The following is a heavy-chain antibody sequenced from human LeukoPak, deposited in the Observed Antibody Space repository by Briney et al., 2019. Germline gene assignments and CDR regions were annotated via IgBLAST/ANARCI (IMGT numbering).Heavy chain of an antibody. CDR1: GYTFTSYA. V-gene: IGHV1-3*01. Sequence: ASVKVSCKASGYTFTSYAMHWVRQAPGQRLEWMGWINAGNGNTKYSQKFQGRVTITRDTSASTAYMELSSLRSEDTAVYYCARDLWDIAVAGVDTAMGIFDYWGQGTLVTVSS. CDR2: INAGNGNT. D-gene: IGHD5-18*01. CDR3: ARDLWDIAVAGVDTAMGIFDY. J-gene: IGHJ4*02.